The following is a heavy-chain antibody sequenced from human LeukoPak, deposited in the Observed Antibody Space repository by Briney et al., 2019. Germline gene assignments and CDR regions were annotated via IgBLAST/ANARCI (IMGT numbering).Heavy chain of an antibody. CDR3: ARISSDWPHYYMDV. D-gene: IGHD6-19*01. CDR1: GGSISRNNW. V-gene: IGHV4-39*01. J-gene: IGHJ6*03. Sequence: SETLSLTCAVSGGSISRNNWWSWVRQSPGQGLEWIGSIYYTGSTYYIPSLKSRVTISVDTSKNQFFLKLISVTAADTAVYYCARISSDWPHYYMDVWGKGTTVTVSS. CDR2: IYYTGST.